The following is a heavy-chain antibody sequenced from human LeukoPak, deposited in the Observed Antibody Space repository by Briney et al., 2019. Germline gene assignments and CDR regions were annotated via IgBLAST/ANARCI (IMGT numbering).Heavy chain of an antibody. CDR3: ARDRYYYDSSGYYYFDY. D-gene: IGHD3-22*01. CDR1: GGSISSYY. CDR2: IHTSGST. V-gene: IGHV4-4*07. J-gene: IGHJ4*02. Sequence: SDTLSLTCTFSGGSISSYYWSWIRQPAGKGLEWIGRIHTSGSTNYNPSLKSRVTMSVDTSKNQFSLKVSSVTAADTAVYYCARDRYYYDSSGYYYFDYWGQGTLVTVSS.